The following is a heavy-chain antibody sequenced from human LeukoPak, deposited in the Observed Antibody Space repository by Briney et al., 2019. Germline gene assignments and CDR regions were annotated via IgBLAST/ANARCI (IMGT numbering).Heavy chain of an antibody. D-gene: IGHD3-3*01. V-gene: IGHV4-34*01. J-gene: IGHJ3*02. Sequence: SETLSLTCAVYGGSFSGYYWSWIRQPPGKGLEWIGIAYYSGTTFYNPSLKSRVSISVDTSTNQFSLRLVSVAAADTAIYYCAQLERRTAFDIWGQGTLVTVSS. CDR3: AQLERRTAFDI. CDR1: GGSFSGYY. CDR2: AYYSGTT.